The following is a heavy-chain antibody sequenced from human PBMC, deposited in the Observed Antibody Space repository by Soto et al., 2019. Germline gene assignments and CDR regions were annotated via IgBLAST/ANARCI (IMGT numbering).Heavy chain of an antibody. D-gene: IGHD4-17*01. V-gene: IGHV1-46*01. J-gene: IGHJ4*02. CDR3: FDQTYGDYEGGDN. Sequence: QVQLVQSGAEVKKPGASVKVSCKASGYTFTSYYMHWVRQAPGQGLEWMGIINPSGGSTSYAQKFQGRVTMTRDTSTSTVYMELSSLRSEDTAVYYCFDQTYGDYEGGDNWGQGTLVTVSS. CDR2: INPSGGST. CDR1: GYTFTSYY.